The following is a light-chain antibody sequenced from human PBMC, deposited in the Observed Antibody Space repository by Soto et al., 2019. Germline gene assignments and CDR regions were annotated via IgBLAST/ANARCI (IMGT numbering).Light chain of an antibody. CDR3: QQYGSSPERT. CDR2: GAS. V-gene: IGKV3-20*01. J-gene: IGKJ1*01. CDR1: QSVSSN. Sequence: EILMTQSPATLSVSPGERATVSCRASQSVSSNLAWYQQKPGQAPRLLIYGASSRATGIPDRFSGSGSGTDFTLTISRLEPEDFAVYYCQQYGSSPERTFGQGTKVDIK.